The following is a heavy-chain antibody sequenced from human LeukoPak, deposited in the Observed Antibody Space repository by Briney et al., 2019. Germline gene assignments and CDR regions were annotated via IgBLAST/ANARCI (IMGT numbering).Heavy chain of an antibody. CDR2: MNPNSGNT. V-gene: IGHV1-8*01. J-gene: IGHJ6*02. D-gene: IGHD3-10*01. CDR1: GGTFTSYD. Sequence: ASVKVSCKASGGTFTSYDTNWVRQATGQGLEWMGWMNPNSGNTGYAQKFQGRVTMTRNTSISTAYMELSSLRSEDTAVYYCARRGYYYGSGSYSWFFDYYYGMDVWGQGTTVTVSS. CDR3: ARRGYYYGSGSYSWFFDYYYGMDV.